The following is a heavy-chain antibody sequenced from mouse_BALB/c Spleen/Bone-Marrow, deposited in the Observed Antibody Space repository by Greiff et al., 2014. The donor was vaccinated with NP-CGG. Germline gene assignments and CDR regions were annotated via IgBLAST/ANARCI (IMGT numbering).Heavy chain of an antibody. CDR2: INPNTDYT. V-gene: IGHV1-4*01. J-gene: IGHJ1*01. D-gene: IGHD2-4*01. CDR3: ARGLRDWYFDV. Sequence: QVQLQQSGPELATPGASVKMSCKASGYTFTTYWMHWIKQRPGQGLEWIGSINPNTDYTDYNQKFKDKATLTADKSSITAYMQLSSLTSEDSAAYYCARGLRDWYFDVWGAGTTVTVSS. CDR1: GYTFTTYW.